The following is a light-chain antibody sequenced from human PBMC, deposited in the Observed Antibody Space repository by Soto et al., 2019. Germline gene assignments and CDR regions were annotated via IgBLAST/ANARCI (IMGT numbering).Light chain of an antibody. J-gene: IGLJ2*01. V-gene: IGLV2-11*01. CDR1: SSDVGGYNY. Sequence: QSALTQPRSVSGSPGQSVTISCTGTSSDVGGYNYVSWYQQSPGKAPKLIIYDVNKRPSGVPDRFSGSKSGNTASLTISGLQGDDEADYYCQSFDSRLSAPVFGGGTQLTVL. CDR2: DVN. CDR3: QSFDSRLSAPV.